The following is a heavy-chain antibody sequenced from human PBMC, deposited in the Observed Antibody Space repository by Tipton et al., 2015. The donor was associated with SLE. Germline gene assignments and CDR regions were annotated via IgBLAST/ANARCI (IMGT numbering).Heavy chain of an antibody. Sequence: SLRLSCAASGFTVSSNYMSWVGQAPGKGLEWVSSINSSSSYIYYAGSVKGRFTISRDNAKNSLYLQMNSLRAEDTAVYYCARDLPAAAFDYWGQGTLVTVSS. V-gene: IGHV3-21*03. CDR2: INSSSSYI. CDR1: GFTVSSNY. CDR3: ARDLPAAAFDY. J-gene: IGHJ4*02. D-gene: IGHD6-13*01.